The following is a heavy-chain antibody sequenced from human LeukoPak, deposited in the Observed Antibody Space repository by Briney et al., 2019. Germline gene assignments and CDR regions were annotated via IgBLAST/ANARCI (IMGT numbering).Heavy chain of an antibody. CDR3: ARVETYYDFWSGYSFVWFDP. CDR1: GGSISSSSYY. J-gene: IGHJ5*02. CDR2: IYYSGST. D-gene: IGHD3-3*01. Sequence: SETLSLTCTVSGGSISSSSYYWGWIRQPPGKGLEWIGSIYYSGSTYYNPSLKSRVTISVDTSKNQFSLKLSSVTAADTAVYYCARVETYYDFWSGYSFVWFDPWGQGTLVTVSS. V-gene: IGHV4-39*07.